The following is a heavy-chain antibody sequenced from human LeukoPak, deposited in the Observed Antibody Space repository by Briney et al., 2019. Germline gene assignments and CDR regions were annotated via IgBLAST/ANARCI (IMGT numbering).Heavy chain of an antibody. CDR3: ARRAGSPTYYYYYYYMDV. V-gene: IGHV4-38-2*02. J-gene: IGHJ6*03. D-gene: IGHD3-10*01. CDR2: IHHSGST. Sequence: PSETLSLTCTVSGYSISSGFYWGWIRQPPGKGLEWIVNIHHSGSTDYNPSLKSRVTISVDTSKNQFSLKLSSVTAADTAVYYCARRAGSPTYYYYYYYMDVWGKGTTVTISS. CDR1: GYSISSGFY.